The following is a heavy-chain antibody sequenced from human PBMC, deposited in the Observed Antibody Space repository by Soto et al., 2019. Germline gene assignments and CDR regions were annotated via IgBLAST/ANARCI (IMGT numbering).Heavy chain of an antibody. CDR3: ARTLYCGGDCFSFDY. CDR1: GGSVGSGSYY. CDR2: IYYSGST. Sequence: SETLSLTCTVSGGSVGSGSYYWSWIRQPPGKGLEWIGYIYYSGSTNYNPSLKSRVTISVDTSKNQFSLKLSSVTAADTAVYYCARTLYCGGDCFSFDYWGQGTLVTVSS. J-gene: IGHJ4*02. V-gene: IGHV4-61*01. D-gene: IGHD2-21*02.